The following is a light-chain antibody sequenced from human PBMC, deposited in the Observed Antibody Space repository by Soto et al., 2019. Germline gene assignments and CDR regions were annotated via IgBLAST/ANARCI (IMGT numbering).Light chain of an antibody. CDR1: SGSVSTTYY. Sequence: QAVVTQEPSFSVSPGGTVTLTCGLSSGSVSTTYYPSWYQQTPGQAPLTLIYNTSTRSSGVPDRFTASILGNKAALTISGAQADDESDYYCVLYMGSGIWMFGGGTKLTVL. CDR3: VLYMGSGIWM. J-gene: IGLJ3*02. V-gene: IGLV8-61*01. CDR2: NTS.